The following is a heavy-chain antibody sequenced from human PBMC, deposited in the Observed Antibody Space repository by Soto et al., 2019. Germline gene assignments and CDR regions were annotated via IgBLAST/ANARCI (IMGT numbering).Heavy chain of an antibody. Sequence: PSETLSLTCTVSGGSISSGDYYWSWIRQPPGKGLEWIGYIYYSGSTYYNPSLKSRVTISVDTSKNQFSLKLSSVTAADTAVYYCARGYSYGIVYNWFDPCGQGTLVTVFS. CDR3: ARGYSYGIVYNWFDP. J-gene: IGHJ5*02. V-gene: IGHV4-30-4*01. CDR2: IYYSGST. D-gene: IGHD5-18*01. CDR1: GGSISSGDYY.